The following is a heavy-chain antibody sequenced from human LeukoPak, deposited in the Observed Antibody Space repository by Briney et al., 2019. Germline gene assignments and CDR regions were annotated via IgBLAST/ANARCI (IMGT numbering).Heavy chain of an antibody. Sequence: PSETLSLTCTVSGCSINSSSYYWGWIRQPPGKGLEWIGSIYYSGSIYYSGSTYQNPALKSRVTISVDTSRNQFSLKLSSVTATDTAVYYCARMIGDDAFDIWGQGTMVTVSS. CDR2: IYYSGSIYYSGST. V-gene: IGHV4-39*01. J-gene: IGHJ3*02. CDR3: ARMIGDDAFDI. CDR1: GCSINSSSYY. D-gene: IGHD3-22*01.